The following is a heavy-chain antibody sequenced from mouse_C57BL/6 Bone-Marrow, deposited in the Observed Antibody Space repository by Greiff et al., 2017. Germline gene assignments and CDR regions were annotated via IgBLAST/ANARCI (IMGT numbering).Heavy chain of an antibody. V-gene: IGHV1-69*01. Sequence: QVQLQQPGAALVMPGASVKLSCKASGYTFTSYWMHWVKQRPGQGLEWIGEIDPSDSYTNYNQKFKGKSTLTVDKSSSTAYMQLSSLTSEDSAVYYCAREDFNYYGSSPAWFAYWGQGTLVTVSA. J-gene: IGHJ3*01. CDR3: AREDFNYYGSSPAWFAY. D-gene: IGHD1-1*01. CDR2: IDPSDSYT. CDR1: GYTFTSYW.